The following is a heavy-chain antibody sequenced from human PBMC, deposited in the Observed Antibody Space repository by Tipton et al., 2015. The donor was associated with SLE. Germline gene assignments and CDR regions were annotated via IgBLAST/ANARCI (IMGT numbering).Heavy chain of an antibody. Sequence: TLSLTCTVSGYSISSGYYWGWIRQPPGKGLEWVAVISYDGNNKYYADSVKGRFTISRDNSKHTLYLQMNSLRAEDTAGYYCASITGTSNDFDYGGQGTLVTASS. CDR1: GYSISSGY. J-gene: IGHJ4*02. CDR2: ISYDGNNK. CDR3: ASITGTSNDFDY. V-gene: IGHV3-30-3*01. D-gene: IGHD1-20*01.